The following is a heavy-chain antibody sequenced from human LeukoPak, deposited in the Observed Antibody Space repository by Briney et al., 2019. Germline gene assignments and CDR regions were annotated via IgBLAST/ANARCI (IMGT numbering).Heavy chain of an antibody. CDR2: INSDGSST. CDR1: GFTFSSYW. V-gene: IGHV3-74*01. D-gene: IGHD2-21*02. J-gene: IGHJ4*02. Sequence: GGSLRLSCAASGFTFSSYWMHWVRQAPGKGLVWISRINSDGSSTSHADSVKGRFTISRDNAKNTLYLQMNSLRAEDTAVYYCARQVCGGDCYPYDYWGQEPLVTVSS. CDR3: ARQVCGGDCYPYDY.